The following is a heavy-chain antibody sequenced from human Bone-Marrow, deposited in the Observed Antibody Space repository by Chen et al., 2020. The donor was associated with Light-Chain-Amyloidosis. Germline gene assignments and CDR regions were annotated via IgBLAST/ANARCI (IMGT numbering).Heavy chain of an antibody. Sequence: QVQLVESGGGVVQPGRPLRLSGAGSGFTFSDYGMHWVRQVPGKGLEWVAVISYDGIRIYYEDSVKGRFTISRDNSKSTLSLQMNSLRTEDTAVYFCVKTSGSYFLYPDFWGQGTLVTVSS. CDR3: VKTSGSYFLYPDF. CDR1: GFTFSDYG. J-gene: IGHJ4*02. V-gene: IGHV3-30*18. D-gene: IGHD1-26*01. CDR2: ISYDGIRI.